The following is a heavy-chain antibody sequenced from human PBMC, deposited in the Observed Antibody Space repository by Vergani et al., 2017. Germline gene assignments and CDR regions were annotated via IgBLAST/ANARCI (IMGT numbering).Heavy chain of an antibody. CDR1: GFSFSGYW. CDR2: IKSDGSIT. Sequence: EVQLVESGGGLIHPGGSLRLSCEGSGFSFSGYWMHWVRQSPEKGLVWVSRIKSDGSITNYADSVKGRFTISRDNAKNTLYLEMNSLRGDDTAIYYCVRATCSGPGFMSNGFDTWGQGTLVTVSS. D-gene: IGHD2-15*01. V-gene: IGHV3-74*01. J-gene: IGHJ5*02. CDR3: VRATCSGPGFMSNGFDT.